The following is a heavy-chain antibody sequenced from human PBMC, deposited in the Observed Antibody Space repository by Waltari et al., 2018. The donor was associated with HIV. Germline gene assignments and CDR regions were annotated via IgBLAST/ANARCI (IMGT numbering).Heavy chain of an antibody. J-gene: IGHJ5*02. Sequence: EVQLEQSGAEVKKPGEALKISCKASGYTFTNYWIAWVRQTPGKGLEGMGFIYPDDADTRQSPSFEGHVSISADKSTTTAYLQWTSLRASDSGVYYCARHSIGRSWFDPWGQGTLVTVSS. D-gene: IGHD6-6*01. CDR1: GYTFTNYW. CDR2: IYPDDADT. CDR3: ARHSIGRSWFDP. V-gene: IGHV5-51*01.